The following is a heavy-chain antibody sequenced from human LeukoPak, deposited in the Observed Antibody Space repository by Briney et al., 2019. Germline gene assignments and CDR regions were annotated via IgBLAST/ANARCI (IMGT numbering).Heavy chain of an antibody. CDR2: ISSSSSYI. CDR1: GFTFSSYG. Sequence: GGSLRLSCAASGFTFSSYGMNWVRQAPGKGLEWVSSISSSSSYIYYADSVKGRFTISRDNAKNSLYLQMNSLRAEDTAVYYCKVVPAARRDWFDPWGQGTLVTVSS. V-gene: IGHV3-21*01. J-gene: IGHJ5*02. D-gene: IGHD2-2*01. CDR3: KVVPAARRDWFDP.